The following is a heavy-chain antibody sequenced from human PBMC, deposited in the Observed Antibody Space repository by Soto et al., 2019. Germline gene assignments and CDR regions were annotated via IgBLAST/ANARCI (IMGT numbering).Heavy chain of an antibody. CDR2: ISSSSSYI. V-gene: IGHV3-21*01. J-gene: IGHJ3*02. D-gene: IGHD5-12*01. CDR3: ARLREYSGYDSGAFDI. CDR1: GFTFSSYS. Sequence: PGGSLRLSCAASGFTFSSYSMNWVRQAPEKGLEWVSSISSSSSYIYYADSVKGRFTISRDNAKNSLYLQMNSLRAEDTAVYYCARLREYSGYDSGAFDIWGQGTMVTVSS.